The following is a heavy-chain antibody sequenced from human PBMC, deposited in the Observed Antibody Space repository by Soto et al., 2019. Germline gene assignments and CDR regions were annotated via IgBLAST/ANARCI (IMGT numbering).Heavy chain of an antibody. CDR1: GYPFTSYG. Sequence: ASVKVSFKASGYPFTSYGISLVRQAPGQGLGWMGWISAYNGNTNYAQKLQGRVTMTTDTSTSTAYMELRSLRSDDTAVYYCAREDSNWFDPWGQGTMVTVSS. D-gene: IGHD3-22*01. V-gene: IGHV1-18*04. CDR3: AREDSNWFDP. J-gene: IGHJ5*02. CDR2: ISAYNGNT.